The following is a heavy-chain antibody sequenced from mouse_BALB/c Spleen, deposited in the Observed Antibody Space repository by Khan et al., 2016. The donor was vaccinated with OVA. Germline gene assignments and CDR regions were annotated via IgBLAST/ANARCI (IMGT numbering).Heavy chain of an antibody. CDR2: IYPGNGYT. Sequence: EVQLQESGAELGRPGSSVTLSCKTSGSTFTSYGIKWVKQRPGQGLEWIGYIYPGNGYTDYNEQFQGKAILTSDTSSRTSYMQRGSLTSEYSAIYVSTTAYYRYYFDYWGQGTTLTVSS. V-gene: IGHV1S134*01. CDR3: TTAYYRYYFDY. D-gene: IGHD2-14*01. CDR1: GSTFTSYG. J-gene: IGHJ2*01.